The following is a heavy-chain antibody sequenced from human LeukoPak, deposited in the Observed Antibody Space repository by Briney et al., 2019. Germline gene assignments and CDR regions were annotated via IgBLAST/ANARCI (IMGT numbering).Heavy chain of an antibody. CDR2: ISGSGGST. J-gene: IGHJ4*02. V-gene: IGHV3-23*01. CDR3: AKDREPSGYDYRGDYFDY. D-gene: IGHD5-12*01. Sequence: PGGSLRLSCAASGFTFSSYAMSWVRQAPGKGLEWVSAISGSGGSTYYADSVKGRFTISRDNSKNTLYLQMNSLRAEDTAVYYCAKDREPSGYDYRGDYFDYWGQGTLVTVSS. CDR1: GFTFSSYA.